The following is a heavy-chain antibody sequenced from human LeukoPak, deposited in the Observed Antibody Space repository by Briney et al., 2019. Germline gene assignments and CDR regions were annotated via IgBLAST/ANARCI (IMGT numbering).Heavy chain of an antibody. CDR3: ARDPKGAAAGTGRGWFDP. D-gene: IGHD6-13*01. CDR2: ISSSSSYI. Sequence: GGSLRLSCAASGFTFSSYSMNWVRQAPGKGLEWVSSISSSSSYIYYADSVKGRFTISRDNAKNSLYLQMNSLRAEDTAVYYCARDPKGAAAGTGRGWFDPWGQGTLVTVSS. J-gene: IGHJ5*02. CDR1: GFTFSSYS. V-gene: IGHV3-21*01.